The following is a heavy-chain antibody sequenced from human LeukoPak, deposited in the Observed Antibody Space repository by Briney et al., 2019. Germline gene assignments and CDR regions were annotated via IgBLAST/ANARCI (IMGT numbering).Heavy chain of an antibody. Sequence: GGPLRLSCAISGFTFSGCELTWVRQAPGKGLEWISYISRSGNTIYYADSVKGRFTTSRDNAKNTLYLQMNSLRAEDTAVYYCARRPADWFDPWGQGTLVTVSS. CDR1: GFTFSGCE. J-gene: IGHJ5*02. V-gene: IGHV3-48*03. CDR2: ISRSGNTI. CDR3: ARRPADWFDP.